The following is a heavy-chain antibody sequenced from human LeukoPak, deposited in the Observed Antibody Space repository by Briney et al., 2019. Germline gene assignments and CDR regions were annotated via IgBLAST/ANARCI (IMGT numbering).Heavy chain of an antibody. CDR3: ARDVRETYYYDSSGYEPGYYFDY. CDR2: IYTSGST. D-gene: IGHD3-22*01. Sequence: SETLSLTCTVSGGSISSGSYYWGWIRQPAGKGLEWIGRIYTSGSTNYNPSLKSRVTISVDTSKNQFSLKLSSVTAADTAVYYCARDVRETYYYDSSGYEPGYYFDYWGQGTLVTVSS. CDR1: GGSISSGSYY. J-gene: IGHJ4*02. V-gene: IGHV4-61*02.